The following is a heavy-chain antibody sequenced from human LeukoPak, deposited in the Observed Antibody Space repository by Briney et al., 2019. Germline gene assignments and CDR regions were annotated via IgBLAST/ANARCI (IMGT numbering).Heavy chain of an antibody. CDR2: IKGDERST. J-gene: IGHJ6*03. CDR1: GFTFSSYW. Sequence: GGSLRLSCAASGFTFSSYWLHWVRQAPGKGLVWVSRIKGDERSTNYADSVKGRFTISRDNAKNTVYLEMNSLRAEDTAVYYCARGGNYMDVWGKGTTVTVSS. CDR3: ARGGNYMDV. V-gene: IGHV3-74*01.